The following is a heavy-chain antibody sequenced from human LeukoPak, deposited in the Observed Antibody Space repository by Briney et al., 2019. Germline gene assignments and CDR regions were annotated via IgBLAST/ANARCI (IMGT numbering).Heavy chain of an antibody. CDR3: TTLNYGADYYYGMDV. CDR1: GFTFGDYA. D-gene: IGHD4-17*01. J-gene: IGHJ6*02. Sequence: PGRSLRLSCTASGFTFGDYAMSWVRQAPGKGLEWVGRIKRKSDGGRIDYAAPVKGRFTISRDDSKNTLYLQMNSLKTEDTAVYFCTTLNYGADYYYGMDVWGQGTTVTVSS. V-gene: IGHV3-15*01. CDR2: IKRKSDGGRI.